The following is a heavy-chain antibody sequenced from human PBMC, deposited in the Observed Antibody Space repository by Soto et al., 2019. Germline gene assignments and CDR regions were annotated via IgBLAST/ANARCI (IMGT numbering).Heavy chain of an antibody. J-gene: IGHJ3*02. CDR3: ATLGSLGDDFDI. V-gene: IGHV1-24*01. CDR2: FDPEDGET. D-gene: IGHD3-16*01. Sequence: GASVKVSCKVSGYTLTELSMHWVRQAPGKGLEWMGGFDPEDGETIYAQKFQGRVTMTEDTSTDTAYMELSRLRSEDTAVYYCATLGSLGDDFDIWGQGKMVTVSS. CDR1: GYTLTELS.